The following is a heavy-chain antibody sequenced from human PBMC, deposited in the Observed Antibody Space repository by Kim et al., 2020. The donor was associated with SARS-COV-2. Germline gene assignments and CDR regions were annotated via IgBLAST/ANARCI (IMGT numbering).Heavy chain of an antibody. CDR3: ARRRQSLRFPGYGMDV. V-gene: IGHV3-11*03. Sequence: SVKVRFTISRDNAKNSLYLKMNSLRAEDTAVYYCARRRQSLRFPGYGMDVWGQGTTVTVSS. D-gene: IGHD3-3*01. J-gene: IGHJ6*02.